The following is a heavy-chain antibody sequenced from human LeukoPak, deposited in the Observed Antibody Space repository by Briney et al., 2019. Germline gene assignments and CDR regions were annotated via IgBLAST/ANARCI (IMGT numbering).Heavy chain of an antibody. Sequence: SETLSLTCAVNGGSFSRYYWSWIRQPPGKRLEWIGYIFHSGSTNYNPSLKSRVTTSVDTSKNQFSLRLTSVTAADTAVYYCVRTNPWDLTYYFDYWGQGTLVTVSS. J-gene: IGHJ4*02. CDR1: GGSFSRYY. D-gene: IGHD1-14*01. V-gene: IGHV4-59*01. CDR3: VRTNPWDLTYYFDY. CDR2: IFHSGST.